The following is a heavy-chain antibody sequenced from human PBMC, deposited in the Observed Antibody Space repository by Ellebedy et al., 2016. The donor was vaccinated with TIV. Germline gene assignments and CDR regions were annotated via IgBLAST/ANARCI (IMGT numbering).Heavy chain of an antibody. CDR3: VKDGTYDYGDY. Sequence: PGGSLRLSCSGSGFTFSTYAMHWVRQAPGKGLEYVSAFSGNGGSTYYADSVQGRFTISRDNAKNTLYLEMNSLSLDDTAVYYCVKDGTYDYGDYWGQGALVTVSS. CDR2: FSGNGGST. J-gene: IGHJ4*02. CDR1: GFTFSTYA. V-gene: IGHV3-64D*06. D-gene: IGHD3-16*01.